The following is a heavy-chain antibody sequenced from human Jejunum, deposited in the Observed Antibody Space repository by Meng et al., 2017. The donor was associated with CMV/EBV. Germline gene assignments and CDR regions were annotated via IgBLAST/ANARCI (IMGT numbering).Heavy chain of an antibody. V-gene: IGHV1-2*02. J-gene: IGHJ4*02. Sequence: EYTFTDYYMQWVRRAPGQGLEWMGWINPQTGDTNYAPKFQGRVTMTRDMSINTVYMEVTRLRSDDTAVYYCAKDAGSFLDYYFDYWGQGSLVTVSS. CDR2: INPQTGDT. D-gene: IGHD1-26*01. CDR3: AKDAGSFLDYYFDY. CDR1: EYTFTDYY.